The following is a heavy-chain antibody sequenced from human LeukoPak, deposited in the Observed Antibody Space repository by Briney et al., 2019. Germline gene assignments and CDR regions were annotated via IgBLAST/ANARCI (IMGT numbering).Heavy chain of an antibody. CDR1: GFTLSSYW. V-gene: IGHV3-74*03. Sequence: PGGSLRLSCAASGFTLSSYWMNWVRQAPGKGRVWVSRIASDGSSTTYADSMKGRFCISRDNAKNTLYLQMNSLRVEDTAVYYCARGRPHGNDYWGQGTLVTVSS. CDR2: IASDGSST. J-gene: IGHJ4*02. D-gene: IGHD4-23*01. CDR3: ARGRPHGNDY.